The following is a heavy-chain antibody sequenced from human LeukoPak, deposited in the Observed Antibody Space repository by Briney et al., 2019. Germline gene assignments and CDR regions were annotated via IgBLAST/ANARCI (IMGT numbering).Heavy chain of an antibody. V-gene: IGHV1-8*03. J-gene: IGHJ3*02. CDR2: MNPNSGNT. CDR3: ARRTIFGVVIIPLGAFDI. D-gene: IGHD3-3*01. CDR1: GYTFTSYD. Sequence: ASVKVSCKASGYTFTSYDINWVRQATGQGLEWMGWMNPNSGNTGYAQKFQGRVTITRNTSISTAYMELSSPRSEDTAVYYCARRTIFGVVIIPLGAFDIWGQGTMVTVSS.